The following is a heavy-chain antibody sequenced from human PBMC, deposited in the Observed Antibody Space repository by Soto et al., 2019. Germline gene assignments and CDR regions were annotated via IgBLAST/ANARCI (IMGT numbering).Heavy chain of an antibody. CDR3: ARDTPATRTTDY. CDR2: ISAYSGNT. Sequence: ASVKVSCKASGYTFTNYGINWVRQAPGQGLEWMGWISAYSGNTNYAQKFQGRVTMTTDTSTSTAYTELRSLRSDDTAVYYCARDTPATRTTDYWGQGTLVTVSS. J-gene: IGHJ4*02. V-gene: IGHV1-18*04. D-gene: IGHD1-7*01. CDR1: GYTFTNYG.